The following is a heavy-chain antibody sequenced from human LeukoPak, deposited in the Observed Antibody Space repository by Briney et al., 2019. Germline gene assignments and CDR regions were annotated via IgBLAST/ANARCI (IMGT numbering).Heavy chain of an antibody. D-gene: IGHD6-19*01. Sequence: ASVKVSCKASGYTFTDYYIHWVRQAPGQDFEWMGWINPKSGGTEYAQKFQGRVTMTRDTSFSTAYVELSGLRYDDTAVFYCARASTVAGNHRPFDYWGQGTLVTVSS. J-gene: IGHJ4*02. V-gene: IGHV1-2*02. CDR3: ARASTVAGNHRPFDY. CDR1: GYTFTDYY. CDR2: INPKSGGT.